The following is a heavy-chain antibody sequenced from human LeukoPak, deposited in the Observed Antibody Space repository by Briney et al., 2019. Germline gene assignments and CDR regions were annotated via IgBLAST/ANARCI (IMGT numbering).Heavy chain of an antibody. D-gene: IGHD3-22*01. Sequence: PGGSLRLSCAASGFTFSSYAMHWVRQAPGKGLEWVAVISYDGSNKYYADSVKGRFTISRDNSKNTLYLQMNSLRAEDTAVYYCARVIVNFPYYFDYWGQGTLVTVSS. CDR1: GFTFSSYA. CDR3: ARVIVNFPYYFDY. J-gene: IGHJ4*02. V-gene: IGHV3-30-3*01. CDR2: ISYDGSNK.